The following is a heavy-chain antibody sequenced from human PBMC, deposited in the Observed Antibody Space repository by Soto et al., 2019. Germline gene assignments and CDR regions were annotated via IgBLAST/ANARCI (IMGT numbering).Heavy chain of an antibody. Sequence: QLQLQESGPGLVKPSETLSLTCTVSGGSISSSSYYWGWIRQPPGKGLEWIGSISYSGSTYYNPPPXSXXTISVHTSKNQLSLRLSSVTAADTAVYYCASPRYGDYYFDYWGQGTLVTVSS. J-gene: IGHJ4*02. CDR3: ASPRYGDYYFDY. CDR2: ISYSGST. D-gene: IGHD4-17*01. CDR1: GGSISSSSYY. V-gene: IGHV4-39*01.